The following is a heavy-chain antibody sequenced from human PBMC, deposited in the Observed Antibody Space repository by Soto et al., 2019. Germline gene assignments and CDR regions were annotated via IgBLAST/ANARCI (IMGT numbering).Heavy chain of an antibody. CDR3: APSRRSSEDAFDF. D-gene: IGHD6-6*01. CDR2: IYWNDDE. V-gene: IGHV2-5*01. CDR1: GFSLTTSGVG. J-gene: IGHJ3*01. Sequence: QITLKKSGPALVKPTQTLTLTCTFSGFSLTTSGVGVGWIRQPPVKALEWLALIYWNDDEGYSPSLRSRLTITKDTSKYQVVLTMTSMDAVDTATYYCAPSRRSSEDAFDFWVQETMVTVSS.